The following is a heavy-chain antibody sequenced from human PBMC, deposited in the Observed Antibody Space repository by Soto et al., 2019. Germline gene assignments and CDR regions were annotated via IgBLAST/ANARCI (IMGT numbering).Heavy chain of an antibody. D-gene: IGHD3-16*01. CDR2: IYPGDSDT. J-gene: IGHJ4*02. CDR1: GYSFTSYW. V-gene: IGHV5-51*01. Sequence: GESLKISCKGSGYSFTSYWIGWVRQMPGKGLEWMGIIYPGDSDTRYSPSFQGQVTISADKSISTAYLQWSSLKASDTAMYYCARLVPGGGPREYFDYWGQGTLVTVSS. CDR3: ARLVPGGGPREYFDY.